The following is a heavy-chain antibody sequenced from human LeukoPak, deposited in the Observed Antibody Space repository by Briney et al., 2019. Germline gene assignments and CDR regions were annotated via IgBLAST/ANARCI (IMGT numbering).Heavy chain of an antibody. CDR3: ARRFGMATMLYRQGDFDY. Sequence: PGGSLRLSCAASGFTFSDYYMSWIRQPPGKGLEWIGSIYYSGSTYYNPSLKSRVTISVDTSKNQFSLKLSSVTAADTAVYYCARRFGMATMLYRQGDFDYWGQGTLVTVSS. CDR1: GFTFSDYY. D-gene: IGHD5-24*01. V-gene: IGHV4-39*01. CDR2: IYYSGST. J-gene: IGHJ4*02.